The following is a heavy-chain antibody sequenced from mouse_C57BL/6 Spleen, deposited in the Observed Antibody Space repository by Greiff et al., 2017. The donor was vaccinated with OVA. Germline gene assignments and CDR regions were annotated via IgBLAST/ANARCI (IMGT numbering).Heavy chain of an antibody. CDR2: INPSSGYT. J-gene: IGHJ2*01. CDR3: ARVLDGDYFDY. CDR1: GYTFTSYT. V-gene: IGHV1-4*01. Sequence: VQLQQSGAELARPGASVKMSCKASGYTFTSYTMHWVKQRPGQGLEWIGYINPSSGYTKYNQKFKDKATLTADKSSSTAYMQRSSLTSEDSAVYYCARVLDGDYFDYWGQGTTLTVSS.